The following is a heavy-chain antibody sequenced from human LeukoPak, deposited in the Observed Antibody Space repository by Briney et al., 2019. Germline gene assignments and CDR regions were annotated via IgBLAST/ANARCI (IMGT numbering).Heavy chain of an antibody. Sequence: GGSLRLSCAASGFTFSSYAMSWVRQAPGKGLEWVSAISCSGGSTYYADSVKGRFTISRDNSKNTLYLQMNSLRAEDTAVYYCAKADSTRSSSSKWRWPLAFDIWGQGTMVTVSS. CDR3: AKADSTRSSSSKWRWPLAFDI. CDR1: GFTFSSYA. V-gene: IGHV3-23*01. J-gene: IGHJ3*02. D-gene: IGHD6-6*01. CDR2: ISCSGGST.